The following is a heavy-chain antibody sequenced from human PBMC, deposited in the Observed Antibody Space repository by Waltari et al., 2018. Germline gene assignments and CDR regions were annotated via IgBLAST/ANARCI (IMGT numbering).Heavy chain of an antibody. V-gene: IGHV3-30-3*01. CDR1: GFTFSSYA. Sequence: QVQLVESGGGVVQPGRSLRLSCAASGFTFSSYAMHWVRQDPGKGLEWVAVISYDGSNKYYADSVKGRFTISRDNSKNTLYLQMNSLRAEDTAVYYCARDSGGGRDYYYMDVWGKGTTVTVSS. CDR3: ARDSGGGRDYYYMDV. D-gene: IGHD2-15*01. J-gene: IGHJ6*03. CDR2: ISYDGSNK.